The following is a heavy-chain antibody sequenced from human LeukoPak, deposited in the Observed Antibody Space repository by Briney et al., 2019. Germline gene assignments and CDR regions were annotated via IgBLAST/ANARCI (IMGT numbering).Heavy chain of an antibody. CDR2: INPNSGGT. V-gene: IGHV1-2*02. CDR3: ARGSILRGSYPGDWFDP. Sequence: GASVKVSCKASGYTFIGYYMHWVRQAPGQGLEWMGWINPNSGGTNYAQKFQGRVTMTRDTSISTAYMELSRLRSDDTAVYYCARGSILRGSYPGDWFDPWGQGTLVTVSS. J-gene: IGHJ5*02. D-gene: IGHD1-26*01. CDR1: GYTFIGYY.